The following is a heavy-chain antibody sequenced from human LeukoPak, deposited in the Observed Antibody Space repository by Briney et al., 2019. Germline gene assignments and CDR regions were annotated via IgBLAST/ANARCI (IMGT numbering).Heavy chain of an antibody. CDR2: ISYDRSNK. J-gene: IGHJ4*02. Sequence: GRSLRLSCADSGYTFSSYAMHWVRQAPGKGLEWVVVISYDRSNKYYADSVKGRFTISRDNSKNTLYLQMNSLRAEDTAVYYCARGLRDLILFGYFDYWGQGTLVTVSS. CDR1: GYTFSSYA. V-gene: IGHV3-30-3*01. CDR3: ARGLRDLILFGYFDY. D-gene: IGHD3-16*01.